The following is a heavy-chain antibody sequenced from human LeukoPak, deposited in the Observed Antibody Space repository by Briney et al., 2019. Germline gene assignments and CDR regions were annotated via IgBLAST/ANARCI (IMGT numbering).Heavy chain of an antibody. J-gene: IGHJ4*02. D-gene: IGHD3-3*01. CDR1: GYSFTTYY. CDR3: ARLGDLALDY. V-gene: IGHV5-51*01. CDR2: IYPGDSDT. Sequence: KHGESLKISCQASGYSFTTYYIAWVRQMPGKGLEWMGIIYPGDSDTRYSPSFQGQVTISADKSISTALQWSSLKASDTAMYYCARLGDLALDYWGQGTLVTVSS.